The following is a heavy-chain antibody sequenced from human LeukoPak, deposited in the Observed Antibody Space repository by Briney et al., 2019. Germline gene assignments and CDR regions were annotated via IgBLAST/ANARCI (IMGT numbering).Heavy chain of an antibody. CDR1: GFTFSSYG. V-gene: IGHV3-33*08. J-gene: IGHJ6*02. CDR3: AREAPKEYYGMDV. CDR2: IWYDGSNK. Sequence: PGGSLRLSCAASGFTFSSYGMHWVRQAPGKGLGWVAVIWYDGSNKYYADSVKGRFTISRDNSKNTLYLQMNSLRAEDTAVYYCAREAPKEYYGMDVWGQGTTVTVSS.